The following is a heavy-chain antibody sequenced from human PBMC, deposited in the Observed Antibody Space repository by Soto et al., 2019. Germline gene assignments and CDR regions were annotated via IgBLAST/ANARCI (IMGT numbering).Heavy chain of an antibody. CDR1: GYTFTNYP. J-gene: IGHJ4*02. CDR2: INVGNGNT. V-gene: IGHV1-3*01. Sequence: VQLVQSGAEVKKPGASVKVSCKASGYTFTNYPIHWVRQAPGQGLEWMGWINVGNGNTKYSQKYQGRVTLTRDTSASTDYMELSSLGSEDTAVDYCASSSERGHWGQGTLVTVSS. CDR3: ASSSERGH.